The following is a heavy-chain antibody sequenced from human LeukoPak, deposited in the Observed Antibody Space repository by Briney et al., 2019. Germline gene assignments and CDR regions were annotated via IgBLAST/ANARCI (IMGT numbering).Heavy chain of an antibody. J-gene: IGHJ4*02. Sequence: GGSLRLSCAVSGGHFSAYWMAWVRQSPGKGLEWVAEINEAGSVKYYVDSMKGRFTISRDNAKNSLYLQMNSLGAEDTAVYYCAKVPRDSDCYWGQGTLVTVSS. CDR1: GGHFSAYW. CDR3: AKVPRDSDCY. CDR2: INEAGSVK. V-gene: IGHV3-7*01. D-gene: IGHD2-21*02.